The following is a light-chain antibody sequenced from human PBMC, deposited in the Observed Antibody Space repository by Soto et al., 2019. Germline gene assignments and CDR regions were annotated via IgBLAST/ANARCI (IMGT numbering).Light chain of an antibody. CDR2: AAS. V-gene: IGKV1-39*01. CDR3: QQSYTTPRT. CDR1: QTMSIY. Sequence: DIQLTQSPSSLSASVGDRVTITCRASQTMSIYLNWYQQKPGKAPKLLIYAASTLQSGVPSRFSGSGSETDFTLTINNLQPEDFATYYCQQSYTTPRTFGQGTKVEIK. J-gene: IGKJ1*01.